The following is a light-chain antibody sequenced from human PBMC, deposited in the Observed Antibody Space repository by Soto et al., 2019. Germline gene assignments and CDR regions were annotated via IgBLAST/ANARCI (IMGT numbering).Light chain of an antibody. CDR3: QQYNNWPPRYT. Sequence: DIEMTQSPATLSVSPGERATLSCRASQSVSSNLAWYQQKPGQAPRLLIYGASRRATGIPARFSASGSGTEFTLTISSLQSEDFAIYYCQQYNNWPPRYTFGQGTRLEIK. CDR2: GAS. J-gene: IGKJ2*01. CDR1: QSVSSN. V-gene: IGKV3-15*01.